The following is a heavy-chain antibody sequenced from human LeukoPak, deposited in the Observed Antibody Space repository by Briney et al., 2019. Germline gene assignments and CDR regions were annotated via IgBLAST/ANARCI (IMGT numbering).Heavy chain of an antibody. CDR2: ISGGGGST. CDR1: GFTFSSYA. J-gene: IGHJ4*02. Sequence: TGGSLRLSCAASGFTFSSYAMSWVRQAPGKGLEWVSTISGGGGSTYYADSVKGRFTISRDNAKNTLYLQMNSLRAEDTAVYYCAREVYSSGWSSFDYWGQGTLVTVSS. V-gene: IGHV3-23*01. D-gene: IGHD6-19*01. CDR3: AREVYSSGWSSFDY.